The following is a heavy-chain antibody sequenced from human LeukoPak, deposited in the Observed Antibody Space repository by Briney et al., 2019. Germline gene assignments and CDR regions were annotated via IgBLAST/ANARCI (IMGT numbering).Heavy chain of an antibody. CDR3: AKAALGITMIVVAPPDL. CDR2: ISYDGSNK. Sequence: GGSLRLSCAASGFTFSSYGMHWVRQAPGKGLEWVAVISYDGSNKYYADSVKGRFTISRDNSKNTLYLQMNSLRAEDTAVYYCAKAALGITMIVVAPPDLWGQGTLVTVSS. CDR1: GFTFSSYG. D-gene: IGHD3-22*01. J-gene: IGHJ4*02. V-gene: IGHV3-30*18.